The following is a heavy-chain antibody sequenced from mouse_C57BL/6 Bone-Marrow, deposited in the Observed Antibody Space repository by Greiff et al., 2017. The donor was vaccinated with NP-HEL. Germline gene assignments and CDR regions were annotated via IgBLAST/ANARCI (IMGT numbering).Heavy chain of an antibody. V-gene: IGHV5-4*01. CDR2: ISDGGSYT. CDR3: ARGGYPLYYYAMDY. D-gene: IGHD2-2*01. CDR1: GFTFSSYA. Sequence: EVHLVESGGGLVKPGGSLKLSCAASGFTFSSYAMSWVRQTPEKRLEWVATISDGGSYTYYPDNVKGRFTISRDNAKNNLYLQMSHLKSEDTAMYYCARGGYPLYYYAMDYWGQGTSVTVSS. J-gene: IGHJ4*01.